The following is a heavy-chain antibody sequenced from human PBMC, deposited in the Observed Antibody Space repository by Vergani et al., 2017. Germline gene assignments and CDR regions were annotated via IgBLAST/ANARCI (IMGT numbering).Heavy chain of an antibody. V-gene: IGHV3-11*01. D-gene: IGHD6-13*01. CDR1: GFTFSDYY. CDR2: ISSSGSTI. CDR3: ARVGDSSSWYVYYYYMDV. J-gene: IGHJ6*03. Sequence: QVQLVESGGGLVKPGGSLRLSCAASGFTFSDYYMSWIRQAPGKGLEWVSYISSSGSTIYYADSVKGRFTISRDNAKNSLYLQMKSPRAEDTAGYYCARVGDSSSWYVYYYYMDVWGKGTTVTVSS.